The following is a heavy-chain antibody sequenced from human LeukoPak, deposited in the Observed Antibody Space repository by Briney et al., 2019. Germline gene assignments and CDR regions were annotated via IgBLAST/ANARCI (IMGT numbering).Heavy chain of an antibody. CDR3: ARPMTPNYYYYGMDV. J-gene: IGHJ6*02. V-gene: IGHV1-69*04. D-gene: IGHD3-22*01. CDR1: VGTFSSYA. CDR2: IIPILGIA. Sequence: ASVKVSCTASVGTFSSYAISWVRQAPGQGLEWMGRIIPILGIANYAQKFQGRVTITADKSTSTAYMELSSLRSEDTAVYYCARPMTPNYYYYGMDVWGQGTTVTVSS.